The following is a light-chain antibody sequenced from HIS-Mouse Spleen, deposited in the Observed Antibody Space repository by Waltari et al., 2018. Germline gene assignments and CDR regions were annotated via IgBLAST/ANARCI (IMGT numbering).Light chain of an antibody. V-gene: IGKV4-1*01. Sequence: DIVMTQSPDSLAVSLGERATINCKSSQSVLYSSNNKNYLAWYQQKPGKPPKLLIYWASTRESGVPDRLSGSGSGTDFTLTISSLQAEDVAVYYCQQYYSTPYTFGQGTKLEIK. CDR2: WAS. CDR3: QQYYSTPYT. CDR1: QSVLYSSNNKNY. J-gene: IGKJ2*01.